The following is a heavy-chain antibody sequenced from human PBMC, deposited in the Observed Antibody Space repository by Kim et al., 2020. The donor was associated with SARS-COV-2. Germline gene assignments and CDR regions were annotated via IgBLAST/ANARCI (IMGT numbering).Heavy chain of an antibody. V-gene: IGHV4-30-2*04. J-gene: IGHJ5*02. D-gene: IGHD3-16*01. CDR3: VREGDTNWFDP. Sequence: YNASLKSRVTMSVDTSKNQITLQLTSVTAADTAVYYCVREGDTNWFDPWGPGILVTVSS.